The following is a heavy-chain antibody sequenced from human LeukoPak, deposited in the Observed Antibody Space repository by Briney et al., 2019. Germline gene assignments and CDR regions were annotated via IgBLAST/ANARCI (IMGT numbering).Heavy chain of an antibody. V-gene: IGHV3-21*01. J-gene: IGHJ4*02. D-gene: IGHD6-19*01. CDR1: GFTFSSYS. CDR3: ARRRSSGLTDY. CDR2: ISSSSSYI. Sequence: GGSLRLSCAASGFTFSSYSMNWARQAPGKGLEWVSSISSSSSYIYYADSVKGRFTISRDNAKNSLYLQMNSLRAEDTAVYYCARRRSSGLTDYWGQGTLVTVSS.